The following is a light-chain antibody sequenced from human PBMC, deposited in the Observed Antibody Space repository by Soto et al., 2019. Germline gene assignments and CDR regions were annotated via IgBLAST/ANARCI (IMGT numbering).Light chain of an antibody. V-gene: IGLV1-44*01. CDR3: AAWDDSLNGVV. CDR1: SSNIQNNI. CDR2: NTN. Sequence: QSVLTQPPSASRTPGQRVTISCSGSSSNIQNNIVNWYQQLPGTAPKLLIYNTNQRPSGVPDRFSGSKSGTSASLAISGLPSEDEADYFCAAWDDSLNGVVFGGGTKLNVL. J-gene: IGLJ2*01.